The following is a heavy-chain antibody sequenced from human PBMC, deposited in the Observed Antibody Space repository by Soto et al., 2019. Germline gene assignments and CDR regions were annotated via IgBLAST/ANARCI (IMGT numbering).Heavy chain of an antibody. J-gene: IGHJ4*02. CDR1: GFAFSSYW. V-gene: IGHV3-7*03. Sequence: PGDTLTLCCAASGFAFSSYWMNWVRQGPGKGLAWVANIKQDGSEKYYVESVKGRFTISRDNAKNSLYLQMNTLRAEDTDVYYCASDRSIGRFDYWGQGTLVTVSS. CDR2: IKQDGSEK. CDR3: ASDRSIGRFDY.